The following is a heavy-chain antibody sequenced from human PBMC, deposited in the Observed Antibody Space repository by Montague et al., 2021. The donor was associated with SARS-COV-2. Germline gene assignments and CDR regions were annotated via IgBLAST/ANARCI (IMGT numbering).Heavy chain of an antibody. CDR1: GDSINIEHW. CDR3: ASHFVWQQLST. D-gene: IGHD6-13*01. V-gene: IGHV4-4*02. J-gene: IGHJ4*02. Sequence: SETLSLTCAVSGDSINIEHWRSSVQHPPERRPQLIVESHHWVGTNYNPSLRSRVIIFLDKSKNQFSLTLTSVTAADTAMYYCASHFVWQQLSTWGQGTLVSVSS. CDR2: SHHWVGT.